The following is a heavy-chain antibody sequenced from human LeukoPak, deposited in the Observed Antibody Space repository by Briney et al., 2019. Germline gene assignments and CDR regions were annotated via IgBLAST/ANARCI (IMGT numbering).Heavy chain of an antibody. J-gene: IGHJ3*01. D-gene: IGHD3-22*01. CDR1: GYKFNAYW. CDR3: ARTNITSYYDSRGYDAFDV. CDR2: IYPDDSDT. V-gene: IGHV5-51*01. Sequence: GESLKISCKGSGYKFNAYWIAWVRQMPGKGLEWMGIIYPDDSDTRYSPSFQGQVTISADKSVSIAYLQWSSLKASDTTMYYCARTNITSYYDSRGYDAFDVWGQGTMVIVSS.